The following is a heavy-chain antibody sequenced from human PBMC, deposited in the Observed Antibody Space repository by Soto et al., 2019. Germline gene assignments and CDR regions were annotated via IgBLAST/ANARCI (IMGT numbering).Heavy chain of an antibody. V-gene: IGHV4-59*01. D-gene: IGHD2-21*02. CDR1: GGSIDSGYY. Sequence: PSETLSLTCTVSGGSIDSGYYWSWIRQPPGKGLEWIGNVYYSGGAKYNPSVKRRVSISVDTSKNQFSLNLSSVTAADTAVYYCTRDGDGRMTTNPYYYYGMDVWGPGITVTVSS. CDR3: TRDGDGRMTTNPYYYYGMDV. CDR2: VYYSGGA. J-gene: IGHJ6*02.